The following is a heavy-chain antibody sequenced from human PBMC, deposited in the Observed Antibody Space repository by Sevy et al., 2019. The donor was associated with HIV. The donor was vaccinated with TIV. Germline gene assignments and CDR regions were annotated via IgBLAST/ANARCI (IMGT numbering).Heavy chain of an antibody. CDR1: GGSISSSDSY. CDR3: ACKDAYNHGPFDY. J-gene: IGHJ4*02. D-gene: IGHD2-21*01. V-gene: IGHV4-30-4*01. Sequence: SETLSLTCTVSGGSISSSDSYWSWIRQPPGKGLEWIGYIHYTGGTYYNPFLKSRVAMSVDTSEKQFSLKLSFLTAADTAVYYCACKDAYNHGPFDYWGQGALVTVSS. CDR2: IHYTGGT.